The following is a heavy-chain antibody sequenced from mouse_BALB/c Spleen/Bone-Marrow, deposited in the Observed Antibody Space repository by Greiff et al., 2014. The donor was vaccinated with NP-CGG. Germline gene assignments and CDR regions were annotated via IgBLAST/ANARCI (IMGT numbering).Heavy chain of an antibody. CDR3: AKGGYGSSYVRYYAMDY. D-gene: IGHD1-1*01. CDR2: IYPGSGNT. CDR1: GYTFTDYY. Sequence: VQLQQSGAELARPGASVKLSCKASGYTFTDYYINWVKQRTGQGLEWIGEIYPGSGNTYYNEKFKGKATLTADKSSSTACMQLSSLTSEDSAVYFCAKGGYGSSYVRYYAMDYWGQGTSVTVSS. J-gene: IGHJ4*01. V-gene: IGHV1-77*01.